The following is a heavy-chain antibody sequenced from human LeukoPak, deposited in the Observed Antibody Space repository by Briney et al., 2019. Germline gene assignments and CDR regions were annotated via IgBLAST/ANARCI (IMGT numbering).Heavy chain of an antibody. Sequence: QPGGSLRLSCAASGFTFSNYWMSWVRQAPGKGLEWVANIKQDGSEKYYVDSVKGRFTISRDNSKNTLYLQMNSLRAEDTAVYYCAKGPRGTNYYMDVWGKGTTVTVSS. CDR3: AKGPRGTNYYMDV. D-gene: IGHD3-16*01. J-gene: IGHJ6*03. V-gene: IGHV3-7*01. CDR2: IKQDGSEK. CDR1: GFTFSNYW.